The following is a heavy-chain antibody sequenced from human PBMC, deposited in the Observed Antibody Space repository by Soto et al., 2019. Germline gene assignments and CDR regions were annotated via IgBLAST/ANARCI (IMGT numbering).Heavy chain of an antibody. D-gene: IGHD3-10*01. CDR3: ARVLLYYYGSGSYHYYYYGMDV. V-gene: IGHV1-69*13. J-gene: IGHJ6*02. Sequence: SVKVSCKASGGTFSSHAISWVRQAPGQGLEWMGGIIPIFGTANYAQKFQGRVTITADESTSTAYMELSSLRSEDTAVYYCARVLLYYYGSGSYHYYYYGMDVWGQGTTVTVSS. CDR1: GGTFSSHA. CDR2: IIPIFGTA.